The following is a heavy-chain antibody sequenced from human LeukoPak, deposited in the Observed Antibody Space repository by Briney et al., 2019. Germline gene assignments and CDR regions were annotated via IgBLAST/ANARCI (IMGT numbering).Heavy chain of an antibody. CDR1: GGSISSSSYY. Sequence: SETLSLTCTVSGGSISSSSYYWGWIRQPPGKGLEWIGSIYYSGSTYYNPSLKSRVTISVDTSKNQFSLKLSSVTAAVTAVYYCARATYIYGSGSYLPSIFDYWGQGTLVTVSS. D-gene: IGHD3-10*01. J-gene: IGHJ4*02. CDR3: ARATYIYGSGSYLPSIFDY. CDR2: IYYSGST. V-gene: IGHV4-39*01.